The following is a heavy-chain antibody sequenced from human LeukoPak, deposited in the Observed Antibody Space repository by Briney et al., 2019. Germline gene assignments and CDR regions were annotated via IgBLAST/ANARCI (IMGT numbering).Heavy chain of an antibody. V-gene: IGHV3-30-3*01. J-gene: IGHJ4*02. CDR1: GFTFSSYA. CDR3: ARDKGISGAGTGGFDY. CDR2: ISYDGSNK. D-gene: IGHD6-19*01. Sequence: PGRSLRLSCAASGFTFSSYAMHWVRQAPGKGLEWVAVISYDGSNKYYADSVKGRFTISRDNSKNTLYLQMNSLRAEDTAVYYCARDKGISGAGTGGFDYWGQGTLVTVPS.